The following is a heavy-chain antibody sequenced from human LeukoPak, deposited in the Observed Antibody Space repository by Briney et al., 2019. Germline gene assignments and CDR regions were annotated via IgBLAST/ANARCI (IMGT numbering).Heavy chain of an antibody. J-gene: IGHJ4*02. CDR3: GRKSAARNTSEFDY. Sequence: GASVKLSCKASGYTFTDYYMNWVRQAPRQGLEWMGWIHPNSGGTNYAQKFQGRVTMTRDTSISTAYMELSRLTFDDTAVYYCGRKSAARNTSEFDYWGQGTLVTVSP. CDR2: IHPNSGGT. D-gene: IGHD6-6*01. V-gene: IGHV1-2*02. CDR1: GYTFTDYY.